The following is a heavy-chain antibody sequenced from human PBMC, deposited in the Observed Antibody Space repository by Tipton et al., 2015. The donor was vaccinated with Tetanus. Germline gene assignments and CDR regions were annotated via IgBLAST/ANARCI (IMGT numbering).Heavy chain of an antibody. CDR3: GRVPVDDGAKGVNIDY. CDR1: GGSISSYY. D-gene: IGHD4-23*01. CDR2: IYYSGST. J-gene: IGHJ4*02. V-gene: IGHV4-59*01. Sequence: TLSLTCTVSGGSISSYYWSWIRQPPGKGLEWIGYIYYSGSTNYNPSLKSRVTISVDTSKNQFSLKLSSVTAADTAVYYCGRVPVDDGAKGVNIDYWGQGTQVTVSS.